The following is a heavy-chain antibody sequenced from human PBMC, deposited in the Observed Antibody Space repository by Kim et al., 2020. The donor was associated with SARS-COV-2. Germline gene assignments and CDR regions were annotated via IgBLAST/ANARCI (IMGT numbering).Heavy chain of an antibody. CDR2: IYSGGST. CDR1: GFTVSSNY. Sequence: GGSLRLSCAASGFTVSSNYMSWVRQAPGKGLEWVSVIYSGGSTYYADSVKGRFTISRDNSKNTLYLQMNSLRAEDTAVYYCARDRTQGWFDPWGQGTLVTVSS. V-gene: IGHV3-53*01. J-gene: IGHJ5*02. CDR3: ARDRTQGWFDP. D-gene: IGHD2-2*01.